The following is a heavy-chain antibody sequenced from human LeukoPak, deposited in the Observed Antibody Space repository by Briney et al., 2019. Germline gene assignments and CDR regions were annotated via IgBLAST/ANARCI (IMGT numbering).Heavy chain of an antibody. Sequence: SQTLSLTCTVSDGSISSGDYYWTWIRQPPGKGLEWIGYIYYTGSTHYNPSLRSRVSISLDASQNQLSLRVTSVTAADTAVYYCARGLRYYDSRDRFDFWGQGALVTVSS. CDR3: ARGLRYYDSRDRFDF. CDR1: DGSISSGDYY. D-gene: IGHD3-22*01. J-gene: IGHJ4*02. CDR2: IYYTGST. V-gene: IGHV4-30-4*01.